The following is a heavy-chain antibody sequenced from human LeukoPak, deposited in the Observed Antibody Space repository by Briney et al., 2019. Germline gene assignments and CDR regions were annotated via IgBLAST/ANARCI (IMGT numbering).Heavy chain of an antibody. Sequence: GGSLRLSCAASGFTFSSCSMSWVRQAPGKGLEWVANIKEDGSVKYYVDSVKGRFTISRDNAKNSLSLQMNSLRAEDTAVYYCARELYSGGNEVFGYWGQGTLVTVSS. CDR2: IKEDGSVK. CDR3: ARELYSGGNEVFGY. J-gene: IGHJ4*02. V-gene: IGHV3-7*01. D-gene: IGHD2-15*01. CDR1: GFTFSSCS.